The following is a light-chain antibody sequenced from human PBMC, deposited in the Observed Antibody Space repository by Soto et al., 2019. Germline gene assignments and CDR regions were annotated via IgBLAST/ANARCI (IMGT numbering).Light chain of an antibody. CDR1: HSVNSNY. CDR2: GAS. V-gene: IGKV3-20*01. CDR3: QQYDSSPPT. Sequence: EIVLTQSPGTLSLSPGERATLSCRASHSVNSNYLAWYQRKPGQAPRLLIYGASNRATDIPYRFSASGSGTDFTLTITRLEPEDFAVYYCQQYDSSPPTFGQGTKVEIK. J-gene: IGKJ1*01.